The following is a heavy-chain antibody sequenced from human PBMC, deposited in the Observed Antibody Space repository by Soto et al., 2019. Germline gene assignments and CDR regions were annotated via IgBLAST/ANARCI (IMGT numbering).Heavy chain of an antibody. CDR2: IYYSGST. J-gene: IGHJ4*02. V-gene: IGHV4-59*08. CDR3: GRNETFHGAYDY. CDR1: GGSISSYY. D-gene: IGHD4-17*01. Sequence: SETLSLTCTVSGGSISSYYWSWIRQPPGKGLEWIGYIYYSGSTNYNPSLKSRVTISVDTSKNQLSLKLSSVTAADTAVYYCGRNETFHGAYDYWGQETLLTVPS.